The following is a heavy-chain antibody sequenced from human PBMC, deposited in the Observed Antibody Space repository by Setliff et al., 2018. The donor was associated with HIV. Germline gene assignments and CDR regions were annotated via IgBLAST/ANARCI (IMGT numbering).Heavy chain of an antibody. D-gene: IGHD5-18*01. CDR1: GGSISSSSHY. V-gene: IGHV4-39*01. CDR3: ARPRYTYGTPPAFDI. Sequence: PSETLSLTCTVSGGSISSSSHYWGWIRQPPGKGLEWIGSIYFSGSTYYNPSLKSRVTISVDTSKNQFSLKPSSVTAADTAVYYCARPRYTYGTPPAFDIWGRGTVVTVS. CDR2: IYFSGST. J-gene: IGHJ3*02.